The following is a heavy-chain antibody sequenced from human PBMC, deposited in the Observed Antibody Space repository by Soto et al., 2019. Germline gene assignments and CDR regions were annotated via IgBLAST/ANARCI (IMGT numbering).Heavy chain of an antibody. J-gene: IGHJ5*02. V-gene: IGHV3-74*01. Sequence: EVQLVESGGGLVQPGGSLRLSCAASGFTFSSYWMHWVRQAPGKGLVWVSRIKTDGSSTNYADSVKGRFTISRDNAKNMLYLQMNNQRPEDTAVYYCTREKFDPWGQGTLVTVSS. CDR2: IKTDGSST. CDR3: TREKFDP. CDR1: GFTFSSYW.